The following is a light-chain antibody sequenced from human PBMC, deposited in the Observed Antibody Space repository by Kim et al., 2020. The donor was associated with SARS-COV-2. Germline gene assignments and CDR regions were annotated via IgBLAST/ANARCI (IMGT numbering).Light chain of an antibody. Sequence: RVTSSCTGSTSNIGASYNVPWYQQLPGTAPKLLIYANSNRPSGVPDRFSGSKSGTSASLAINGLQAEDEADYYCQSYDSSLSGSVVFGGGTQLTVL. V-gene: IGLV1-40*01. CDR1: TSNIGASYN. CDR2: ANS. J-gene: IGLJ2*01. CDR3: QSYDSSLSGSVV.